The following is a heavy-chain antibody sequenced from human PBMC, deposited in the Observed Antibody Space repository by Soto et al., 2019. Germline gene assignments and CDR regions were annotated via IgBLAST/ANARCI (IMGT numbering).Heavy chain of an antibody. V-gene: IGHV4-34*01. CDR2: INHSGST. CDR3: ARDYPPLNYDRHKNWFDP. D-gene: IGHD3-22*01. J-gene: IGHJ5*02. Sequence: SETLSLTCAVYGGSFSGYYWSWIRQPPGKGLEWIGEINHSGSTNYNPSLKSRVTISVDTSKNQFSLKLSSVTAADTAVYYCARDYPPLNYDRHKNWFDPWGQGTLVTVSS. CDR1: GGSFSGYY.